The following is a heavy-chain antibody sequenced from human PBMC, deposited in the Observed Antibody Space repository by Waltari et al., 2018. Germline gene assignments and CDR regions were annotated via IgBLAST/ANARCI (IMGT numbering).Heavy chain of an antibody. J-gene: IGHJ4*02. CDR2: ISDGSDYS. D-gene: IGHD2-15*01. Sequence: EVQLVESGGGLVKPGGSLRLPCVASALNSRSHRMDWVRQAPGKGLEWGSYISDGSDYSSYADSVKGRFTISRDNAKNSLYLQMNRLRTDDTAVYYCARDFYCSDGRCTDYWGQGTLVTVSS. CDR3: ARDFYCSDGRCTDY. V-gene: IGHV3-21*01. CDR1: ALNSRSHR.